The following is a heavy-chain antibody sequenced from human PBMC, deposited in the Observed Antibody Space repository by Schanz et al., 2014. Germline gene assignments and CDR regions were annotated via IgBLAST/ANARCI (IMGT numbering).Heavy chain of an antibody. D-gene: IGHD1-26*01. V-gene: IGHV4-31*03. CDR3: ARGGATRFDY. CDR2: IYFSGAT. CDR1: GGSIRNGPYY. J-gene: IGHJ4*02. Sequence: QVQLQESGPGLVKPSQTLSLTCSVSGGSIRNGPYYWTWIRQHPGKGLEWIGYIYFSGATYINPSLESRVIISVDTSETQFSLKLTSVTAADTAVYYCARGGATRFDYWGQGTLVTVSS.